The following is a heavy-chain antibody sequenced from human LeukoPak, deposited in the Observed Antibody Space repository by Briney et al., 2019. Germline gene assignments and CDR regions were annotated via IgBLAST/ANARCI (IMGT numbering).Heavy chain of an antibody. V-gene: IGHV1-18*01. CDR1: GYTFTSYD. CDR2: ISAYNGNT. D-gene: IGHD3-22*01. CDR3: ARRNFNYYDSSGYKYYFDY. Sequence: ASVKVSCKASGYTFTSYDINWVRQATGQGLEWMGWISAYNGNTNYAQKLQGRVTMTTDTSTSTAYMELRSLRSDDTAVYYCARRNFNYYDSSGYKYYFDYWGQGTLVTVSS. J-gene: IGHJ4*02.